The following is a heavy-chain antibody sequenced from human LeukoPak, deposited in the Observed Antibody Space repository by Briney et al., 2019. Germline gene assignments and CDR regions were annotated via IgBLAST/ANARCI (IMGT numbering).Heavy chain of an antibody. CDR3: ARGIAAAGTFDY. J-gene: IGHJ4*02. V-gene: IGHV4-38-2*02. D-gene: IGHD6-13*01. Sequence: PSETLSLTCTVSGYSISSGYYWGWIRQPPGKGLEWIGSIYYSGSTYYNPSLKSRVTISVDTSKNQFSLKLSSVTAADTAVYYCARGIAAAGTFDYWGQGTLVTVSS. CDR2: IYYSGST. CDR1: GYSISSGYY.